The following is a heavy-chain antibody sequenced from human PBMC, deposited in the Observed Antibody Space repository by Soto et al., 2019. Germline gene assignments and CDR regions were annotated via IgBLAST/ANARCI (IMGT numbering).Heavy chain of an antibody. CDR3: AKGPRYSIAAADAYYYYGMDV. V-gene: IGHV3-30*18. CDR2: ISYDGST. J-gene: IGHJ6*02. CDR1: GFTFSSYG. D-gene: IGHD6-13*01. Sequence: GGSLRLSCAASGFTFSSYGMHWVRQAPGKGLEWVAVISYDGSTYYADSVKGRFTISRDNSKNTLYLQMNSLRAEDTAVYYCAKGPRYSIAAADAYYYYGMDVWGQGTTVTVSS.